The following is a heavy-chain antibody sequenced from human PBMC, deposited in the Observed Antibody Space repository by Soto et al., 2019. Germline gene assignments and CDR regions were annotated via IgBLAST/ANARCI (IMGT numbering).Heavy chain of an antibody. CDR1: CGSIISSSYY. CDR2: IYYSGST. V-gene: IGHV4-39*01. CDR3: ARLRVGTMIVVVRRPTYFDY. Sequence: NPSETLSLTCTFSCGSIISSSYYWGWIRQPPGKGLEWIGSIYYSGSTYYNPSLKSRVTISVDTSKNQFSLKLSSVTAADTAVYYCARLRVGTMIVVVRRPTYFDYWGQGTLVTVSS. J-gene: IGHJ4*02. D-gene: IGHD3-22*01.